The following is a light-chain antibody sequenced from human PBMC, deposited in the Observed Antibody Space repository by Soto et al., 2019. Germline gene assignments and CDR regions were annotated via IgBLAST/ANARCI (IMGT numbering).Light chain of an antibody. J-gene: IGLJ1*01. V-gene: IGLV2-8*01. Sequence: QSVLTQPPSASGSPGQSVTISCTGTSSDVGGYNYVSWYQQHPGKAPKLMIYEVSKRPSGVPDRFSGSKSGNTASLTVSGLQAEEEADYYCSSYAGSIYVFGTGTKVTVL. CDR2: EVS. CDR1: SSDVGGYNY. CDR3: SSYAGSIYV.